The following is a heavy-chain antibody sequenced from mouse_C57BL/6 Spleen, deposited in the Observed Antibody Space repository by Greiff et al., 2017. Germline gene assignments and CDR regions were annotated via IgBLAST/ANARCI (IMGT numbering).Heavy chain of an antibody. D-gene: IGHD2-2*01. CDR1: GFTFTAYY. Sequence: EVMLVESGGGLVQPGGSLSLSCAASGFTFTAYYMSWVRQPPGKALEWLGFIRNKANGYTTEYSASVKGRFTISRDNSQSILYLQMNALRAEDSATYYCARYGWFYFDYWGQGTTLTVSS. V-gene: IGHV7-3*01. CDR2: IRNKANGYTT. J-gene: IGHJ2*01. CDR3: ARYGWFYFDY.